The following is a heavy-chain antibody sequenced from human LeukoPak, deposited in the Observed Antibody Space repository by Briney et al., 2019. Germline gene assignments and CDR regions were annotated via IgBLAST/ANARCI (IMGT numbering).Heavy chain of an antibody. V-gene: IGHV3-23*01. CDR1: GFTFSSYA. Sequence: GGSLRLSCAASGFTFSSYAMSWVRQAPGKGLEWVSGILSSGGSTFFADSLKGRFTVSRDNSKNTLYLHMNSLGADDTAVYYCAKDRVQGSWYFELWGRGTLVTVSS. CDR2: ILSSGGST. CDR3: AKDRVQGSWYFEL. J-gene: IGHJ2*01. D-gene: IGHD3-10*01.